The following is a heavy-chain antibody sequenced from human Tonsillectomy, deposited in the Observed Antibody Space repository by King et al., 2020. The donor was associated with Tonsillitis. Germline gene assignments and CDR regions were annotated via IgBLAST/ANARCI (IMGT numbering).Heavy chain of an antibody. J-gene: IGHJ4*02. CDR1: GFTFSSYE. D-gene: IGHD1-26*01. Sequence: VQLVESGGGLVQPGGSLRLSCAASGFTFSSYEMNWVRQAPGKGLEWVSYMSSSGSAIYYADSVKGRFTISRDNAKNSLYLQMNSPRAEDTAVYYCERDEVGPPGYFDYWGKGTLVTVSS. CDR2: MSSSGSAI. CDR3: ERDEVGPPGYFDY. V-gene: IGHV3-48*03.